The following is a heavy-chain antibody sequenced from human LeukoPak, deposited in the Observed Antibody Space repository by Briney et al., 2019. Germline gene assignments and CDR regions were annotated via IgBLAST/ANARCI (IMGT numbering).Heavy chain of an antibody. D-gene: IGHD1-26*01. CDR1: GDSTSSDH. J-gene: IGHJ4*02. CDR2: ISYRGSM. Sequence: SETLSLTCTVSGDSTSSDHWSWVRHPPGKGLDWIGHISYRGSMKYNPSLESRVPISLDTSNNQFSLKLTTLTAADTAVYYCVVYIAGGGGRGYWDQGTLVTVSS. CDR3: VVYIAGGGGRGY. V-gene: IGHV4-59*01.